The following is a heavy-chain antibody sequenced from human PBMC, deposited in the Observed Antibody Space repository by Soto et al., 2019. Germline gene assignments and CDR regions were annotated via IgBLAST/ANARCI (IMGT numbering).Heavy chain of an antibody. CDR2: INRDGSST. CDR3: ARDEGVGTLVRGFDY. Sequence: EVQLVESGGGLVQPGGSLRLSCAASGFTFSSYWMHWVRQAPGKGLVWGSGINRDGSSTTYADSVKGRFTISRDNAKNTLYLQMNTLRAEDAAVYYCARDEGVGTLVRGFDYWGQGTLVTVSS. D-gene: IGHD3-10*01. CDR1: GFTFSSYW. V-gene: IGHV3-74*03. J-gene: IGHJ4*02.